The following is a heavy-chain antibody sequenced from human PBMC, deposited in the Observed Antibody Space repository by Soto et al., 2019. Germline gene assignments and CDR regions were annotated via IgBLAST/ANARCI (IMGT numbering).Heavy chain of an antibody. J-gene: IGHJ5*02. D-gene: IGHD2-15*01. CDR2: TYYRSKWYN. CDR3: ARGAYCSGGSCYWWFDP. V-gene: IGHV6-1*01. Sequence: QVQLQQSGPGLVKPSQTLSLTCAISGDSVSSNSAAWNWIRQSPSRGLEWLGRTYYRSKWYNDFAVSVSRRFPVLPVSSLFQFSLLLNSVTPEDTAVYYCARGAYCSGGSCYWWFDPWGQGTLVTVSS. CDR1: GDSVSSNSAA.